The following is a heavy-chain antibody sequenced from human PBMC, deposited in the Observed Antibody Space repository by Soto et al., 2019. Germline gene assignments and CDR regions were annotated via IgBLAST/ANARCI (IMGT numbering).Heavy chain of an antibody. D-gene: IGHD2-15*01. CDR2: IRQDGSEG. Sequence: QPGGSLRLSCAVSGFTFSNYWMTWVRQAPGKGLEWVANIRQDGSEGSYVDSVKGRFTISRDNAKVSLFLQMNSLRAEDTAVYYCARERGSKSMDVWGQGTTVTVSS. CDR3: ARERGSKSMDV. V-gene: IGHV3-7*03. CDR1: GFTFSNYW. J-gene: IGHJ6*02.